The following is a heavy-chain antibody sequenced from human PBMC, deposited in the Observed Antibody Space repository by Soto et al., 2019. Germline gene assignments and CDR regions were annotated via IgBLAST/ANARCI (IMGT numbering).Heavy chain of an antibody. V-gene: IGHV1-8*01. Sequence: ASLKVSCKASGYTFTSYDINWVRQATGQGLEWMGWMNPNSGNTGYAQKFQGRVTMTRNTSISTAYMELSSLRSEDTAVYYCARGQIYCSGGSCYGVYGFDYWGQGTLVTVSS. CDR3: ARGQIYCSGGSCYGVYGFDY. D-gene: IGHD2-15*01. CDR1: GYTFTSYD. J-gene: IGHJ4*02. CDR2: MNPNSGNT.